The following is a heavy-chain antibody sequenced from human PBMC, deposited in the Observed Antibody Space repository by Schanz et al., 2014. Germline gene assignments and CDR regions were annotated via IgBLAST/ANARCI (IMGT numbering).Heavy chain of an antibody. CDR1: GLIFSNYV. D-gene: IGHD7-27*01. Sequence: VQLVESGGGVVQPGRSLKLSCAASGLIFSNYVMSWVRQAPGKGLEWVSTIGTSGGTNYAESVKGRFTISRDNSKNTMYLQINNLRADDTAVYYCARELPGVVAFDFWGQGTMVTVSS. CDR2: IGTSGGT. CDR3: ARELPGVVAFDF. V-gene: IGHV3-23*04. J-gene: IGHJ3*01.